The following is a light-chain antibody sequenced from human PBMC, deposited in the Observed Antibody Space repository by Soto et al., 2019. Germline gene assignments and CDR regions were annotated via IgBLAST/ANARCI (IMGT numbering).Light chain of an antibody. V-gene: IGKV3-15*01. CDR1: QSVTNN. CDR3: QQYNNWSLT. CDR2: GAS. Sequence: EIVLTQSPDTLSSSPVARAPLSCRASQSVTNNYLAWYQQKPCQSPRLLIYGASTRATGIPARFSGSGSGTEFTLTISSLQSEDFAVYYCQQYNNWSLTFGQGTKVDIK. J-gene: IGKJ1*01.